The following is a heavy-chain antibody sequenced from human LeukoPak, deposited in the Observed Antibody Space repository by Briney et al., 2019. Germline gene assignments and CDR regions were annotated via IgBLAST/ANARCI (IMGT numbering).Heavy chain of an antibody. J-gene: IGHJ3*02. CDR1: AFTLTRYG. CDR2: MRYDGIDK. D-gene: IGHD1-20*01. Sequence: GRSMTLSCAAAAFTLTRYGMDWVRQAAGKGLGWVAFMRYDGIDKYQADSVTGQFTISRDNSKNQVYLQMNSLRAEDTGVYYCAKSNWNGAYNAFDIWGQGTMVTVSS. V-gene: IGHV3-30*02. CDR3: AKSNWNGAYNAFDI.